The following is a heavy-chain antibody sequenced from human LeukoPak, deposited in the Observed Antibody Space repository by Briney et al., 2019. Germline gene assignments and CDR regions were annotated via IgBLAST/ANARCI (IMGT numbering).Heavy chain of an antibody. CDR2: ISYDGSNK. V-gene: IGHV3-30-3*01. D-gene: IGHD1-26*01. Sequence: GGSLRLSCAASGFTFSSYAMHWVRQAPGKGLEWVAVISYDGSNKYYADSVKGRFTISKDNSKNTLYLQMNSLRAEDTAVYYCAPHSGSYPAGAFDIWGQGTMVTVSS. CDR3: APHSGSYPAGAFDI. J-gene: IGHJ3*02. CDR1: GFTFSSYA.